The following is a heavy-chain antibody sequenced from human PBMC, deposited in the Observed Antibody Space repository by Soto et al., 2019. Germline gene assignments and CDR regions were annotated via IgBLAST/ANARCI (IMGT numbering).Heavy chain of an antibody. D-gene: IGHD5-12*01. CDR1: GFTFSSYG. Sequence: GSLRLSCAASGFTFSSYGMHWVRQAPGKGLEWMTLISYDGTSKYYADSVKSRFTISRDNFKNTLYLQLNSLRVEETAVYYCAKDRQRGFSGYDADYYDSGMDVWGQGTTVTVSS. CDR2: ISYDGTSK. V-gene: IGHV3-30*18. CDR3: AKDRQRGFSGYDADYYDSGMDV. J-gene: IGHJ6*02.